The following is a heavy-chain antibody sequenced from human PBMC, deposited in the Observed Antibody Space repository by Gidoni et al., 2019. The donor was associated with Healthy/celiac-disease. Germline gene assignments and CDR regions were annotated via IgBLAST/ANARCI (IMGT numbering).Heavy chain of an antibody. CDR2: INPNSGGT. D-gene: IGHD3-9*01. CDR1: GYTFTGYY. J-gene: IGHJ6*03. Sequence: QVQLVQSGAEVKKPGASVKVSCKASGYTFTGYYMHWVRQAPGQGLEWMGWINPNSGGTNYAQKFQGRVTMTRDTSISTAYMELSRLRSDDTAVYYCARGGYDILTGYLVRGYYYMDVWGKGTTVTVSS. CDR3: ARGGYDILTGYLVRGYYYMDV. V-gene: IGHV1-2*02.